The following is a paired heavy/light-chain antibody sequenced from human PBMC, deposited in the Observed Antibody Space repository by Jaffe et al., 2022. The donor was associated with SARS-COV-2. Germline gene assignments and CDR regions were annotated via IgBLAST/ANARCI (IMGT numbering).Heavy chain of an antibody. Sequence: QLQLQESGPGLVKPSETLSLTCIVSGGSISNSSYCWGWIRQPPGKGLEWIGSVYYSGSTYYNPSLKSRVTISVDRSRNQFSLRLSSVTAADTAVYYCARHVDSDGWSPDAFDMWGQGTMVTVSS. J-gene: IGHJ3*02. CDR1: GGSISNSSYC. CDR2: VYYSGST. V-gene: IGHV4-39*01. D-gene: IGHD6-19*01. CDR3: ARHVDSDGWSPDAFDM.
Light chain of an antibody. CDR1: QSINNW. CDR2: KAS. V-gene: IGKV1-5*03. Sequence: DIQMTQSPSTLSASVGDRVTITCRASQSINNWLAWYQQKPGKAPNLLIYKASSLESGVPSRFSGSGSGTEFTLTISSLQPDDFATYYCQQYNSYSYTFGQGTRLEIK. J-gene: IGKJ2*01. CDR3: QQYNSYSYT.